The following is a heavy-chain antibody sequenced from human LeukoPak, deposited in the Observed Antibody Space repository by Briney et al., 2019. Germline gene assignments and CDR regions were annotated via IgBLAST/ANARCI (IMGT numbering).Heavy chain of an antibody. D-gene: IGHD3-3*01. V-gene: IGHV3-53*01. CDR1: GFTVSSNY. CDR2: IYSGGST. CDR3: ATSSQTYYDFWSGYYTGGAYGMDV. Sequence: GGSLRLSCAASGFTVSSNYMSWVRQAPGKGLEWVSVIYSGGSTYYADSVKGRFTISRDNSENTLYLQMNSLRAEDTAVYYCATSSQTYYDFWSGYYTGGAYGMDVWGQGTTVTVSS. J-gene: IGHJ6*02.